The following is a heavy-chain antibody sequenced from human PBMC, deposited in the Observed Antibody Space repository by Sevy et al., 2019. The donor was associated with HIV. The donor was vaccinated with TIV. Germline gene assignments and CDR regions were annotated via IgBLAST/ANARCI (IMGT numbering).Heavy chain of an antibody. J-gene: IGHJ4*02. CDR1: GYSFSGYN. CDR3: VRVPAAAGTRGYLDY. Sequence: ASVKVSCKTSGYSFSGYNMHWVRQAPGQGLEWMGRINPTRGGTKFAEMFQGRVTMTRDMSIGTAYMELSSLRSDDTAGYYCVRVPAAAGTRGYLDYWGQGTLVTVSS. V-gene: IGHV1-2*06. CDR2: INPTRGGT. D-gene: IGHD6-13*01.